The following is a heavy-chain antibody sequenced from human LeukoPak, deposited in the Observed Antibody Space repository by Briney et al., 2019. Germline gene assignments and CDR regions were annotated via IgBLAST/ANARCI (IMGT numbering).Heavy chain of an antibody. D-gene: IGHD4-17*01. J-gene: IGHJ5*02. CDR2: IYYSGST. V-gene: IGHV4-59*12. Sequence: PSETLSLTCTVSGGSISSYYWSWIRQPPGKGLEWIGYIYYSGSTYYNPSLKSRVTISVDTSKNQFSLKLSSVTAADTAVYYCARELADYGDYGWFDPWGQGTLVTVSS. CDR3: ARELADYGDYGWFDP. CDR1: GGSISSYY.